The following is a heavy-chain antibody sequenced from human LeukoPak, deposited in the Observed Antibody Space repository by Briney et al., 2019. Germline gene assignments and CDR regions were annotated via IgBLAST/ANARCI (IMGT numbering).Heavy chain of an antibody. Sequence: GGSLRLSCAVSGFTFSDTYMTWIRQAPGKGLESLSYISPSGTDISYADSVKGRFTISRDNSKNTLYLQMNSLRAEDTAVYYCARDEQWLVALPFDYWGQGTLATVSS. D-gene: IGHD6-19*01. CDR2: ISPSGTDI. CDR3: ARDEQWLVALPFDY. J-gene: IGHJ4*02. V-gene: IGHV3-11*04. CDR1: GFTFSDTY.